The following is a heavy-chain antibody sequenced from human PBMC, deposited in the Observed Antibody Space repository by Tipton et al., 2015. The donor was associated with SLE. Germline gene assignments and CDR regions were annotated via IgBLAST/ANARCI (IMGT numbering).Heavy chain of an antibody. CDR2: IYYSGNT. Sequence: TLSLTCTVSGGSISSYYWSWIRLPLGKGLEWIGCIYYSGNTNYNPSLKSRVTISVDTSKNQFSLNLSSVTAADTAVYYCARDLSGAHYDLWGRGTLVTVSS. CDR1: GGSISSYY. D-gene: IGHD3-3*01. J-gene: IGHJ2*01. CDR3: ARDLSGAHYDL. V-gene: IGHV4-59*01.